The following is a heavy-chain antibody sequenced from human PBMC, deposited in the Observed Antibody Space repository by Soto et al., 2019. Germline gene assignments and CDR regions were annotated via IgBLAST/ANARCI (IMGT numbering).Heavy chain of an antibody. CDR1: GFTFSNAW. J-gene: IGHJ4*02. Sequence: GGSLRLSCAASGFTFSNAWMNWVRQAPGKGLEWVGRIKSKTDGGATDYAAPVKGRFTISRDDSKNTLYLQMNSLKTEDTAVYYCTTDDCTNGVCYTGYWGQGTLVTVSS. CDR3: TTDDCTNGVCYTGY. D-gene: IGHD2-8*01. V-gene: IGHV3-15*07. CDR2: IKSKTDGGAT.